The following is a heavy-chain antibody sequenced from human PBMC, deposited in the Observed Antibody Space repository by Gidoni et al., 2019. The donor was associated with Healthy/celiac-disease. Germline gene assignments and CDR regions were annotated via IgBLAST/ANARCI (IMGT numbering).Heavy chain of an antibody. J-gene: IGHJ5*02. CDR2: INHSGNT. Sequence: QVQLQQWGAGLLKPSETLSLTCAVYGGSFSGYYWSWIRQPPGKGLEWIGEINHSGNTNYNPSLKSRVTISVDTSKNQFSLKLSSVTAADTAVYYCARGGGSGSYSRFDPWGQGTLVTVSS. CDR3: ARGGGSGSYSRFDP. V-gene: IGHV4-34*01. CDR1: GGSFSGYY. D-gene: IGHD3-10*01.